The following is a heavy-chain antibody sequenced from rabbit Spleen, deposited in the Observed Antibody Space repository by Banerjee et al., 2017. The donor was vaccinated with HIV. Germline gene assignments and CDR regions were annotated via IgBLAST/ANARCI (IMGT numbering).Heavy chain of an antibody. V-gene: IGHV1S45*01. Sequence: QDQLVESGGGLVQPGGSLKLSCKASGFSFSDREVMCWVRQAPGKGLQWIACINAYTAKPVYATWAKGRFTISRTSSTTVTLQMTSLTAADTATYFCARDTGSSFSSYGWDLWGQGTLVTVS. CDR2: INAYTAKP. CDR3: ARDTGSSFSSYGWDL. CDR1: GFSFSDREV. D-gene: IGHD8-1*01. J-gene: IGHJ6*01.